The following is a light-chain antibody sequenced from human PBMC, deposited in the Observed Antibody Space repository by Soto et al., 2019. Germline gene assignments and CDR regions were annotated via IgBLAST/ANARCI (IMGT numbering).Light chain of an antibody. CDR3: QQYGSSPPYT. J-gene: IGKJ2*01. V-gene: IGKV3-20*01. CDR2: GSA. Sequence: EIVLTQSPGILSLSPGERATLSCRASQSVSGNYLAWYQQKPGQSPRLLIYGSADRATGIPVRFSGSGSGTDFTLTISRVEPEDFAVYYCQQYGSSPPYTFGQGTKVEIK. CDR1: QSVSGNY.